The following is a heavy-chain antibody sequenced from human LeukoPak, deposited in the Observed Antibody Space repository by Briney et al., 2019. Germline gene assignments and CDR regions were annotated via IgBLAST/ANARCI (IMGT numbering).Heavy chain of an antibody. Sequence: GGSLRLSCAASGFTFSSYSMNWVRHAPGKGLEWVSSISSSSSYIYYADSVKGRFTISRDNSKNTLYLQMNSLRAEDTAVYYCAKDKYSSSWTALYYFDYWGQGTLVTVSS. CDR3: AKDKYSSSWTALYYFDY. CDR2: ISSSSSYI. V-gene: IGHV3-21*01. CDR1: GFTFSSYS. J-gene: IGHJ4*02. D-gene: IGHD6-13*01.